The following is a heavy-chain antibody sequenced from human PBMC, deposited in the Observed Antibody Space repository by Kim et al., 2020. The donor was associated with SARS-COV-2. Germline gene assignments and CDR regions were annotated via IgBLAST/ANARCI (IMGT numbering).Heavy chain of an antibody. CDR3: ATEQLELRGGAAFDI. J-gene: IGHJ3*02. D-gene: IGHD1-7*01. Sequence: QKFRGRVTMTEDTSTDTAYMELSSLRSEDTAVYYCATEQLELRGGAAFDIWGQGTMVTVSS. V-gene: IGHV1-24*01.